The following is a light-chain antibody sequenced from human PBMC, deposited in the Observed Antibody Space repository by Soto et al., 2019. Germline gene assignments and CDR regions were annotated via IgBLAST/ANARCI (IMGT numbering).Light chain of an antibody. CDR1: QDIDKC. CDR3: QQSYTIPGT. J-gene: IGKJ1*01. Sequence: DIQMTQSPSSLSASLGDIVTLTCRASQDIDKCLNWYQQKPGQAPKFLIQSASTLQSGVPSRFSGSGSGTEFTLIIAGLQPEDFATYHCQQSYTIPGTFGQGTKVDIK. CDR2: SAS. V-gene: IGKV1-39*01.